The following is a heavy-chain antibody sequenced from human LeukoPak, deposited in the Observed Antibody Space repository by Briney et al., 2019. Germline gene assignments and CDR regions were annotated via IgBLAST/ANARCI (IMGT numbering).Heavy chain of an antibody. Sequence: ASVKVSCKASGYTFTSYGISWVRQAPGQGLEWMGWISAYNGNTNYAQKLQGRVTMTRDMSTSTVYMELSSLRSEDTAVYYCARVAGVRRLYFDYWGQGTLVTASS. CDR3: ARVAGVRRLYFDY. J-gene: IGHJ4*02. CDR1: GYTFTSYG. V-gene: IGHV1-18*01. D-gene: IGHD3-10*01. CDR2: ISAYNGNT.